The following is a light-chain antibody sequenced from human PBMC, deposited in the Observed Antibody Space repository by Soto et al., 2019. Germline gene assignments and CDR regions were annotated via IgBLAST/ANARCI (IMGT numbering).Light chain of an antibody. Sequence: EIVLTQSPATLSLSPGERATLSCRASQSFSSYLAWYQQKPGQAPRLLIYDASNRATGIPARFSGSGSGTDFTLPISSLEPEDFAVYYCQQRSSWPPITFGQGTRLEIK. CDR1: QSFSSY. V-gene: IGKV3-11*01. CDR2: DAS. CDR3: QQRSSWPPIT. J-gene: IGKJ5*01.